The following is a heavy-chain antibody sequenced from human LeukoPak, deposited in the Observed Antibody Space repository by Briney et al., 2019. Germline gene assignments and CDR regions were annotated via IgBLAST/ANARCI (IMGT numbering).Heavy chain of an antibody. CDR1: GFSFNTYS. Sequence: GGSLRLSCAASGFSFNTYSMNWVRQAPGKGLEWVSSINTGSGYIYYADSVKGRFTISRDNAKNSLFLQMKSLRAEDTAVYYCARDLSDYVWGSYRYMDYWGQGTLVTVSS. CDR3: ARDLSDYVWGSYRYMDY. D-gene: IGHD3-16*02. V-gene: IGHV3-21*01. J-gene: IGHJ4*02. CDR2: INTGSGYI.